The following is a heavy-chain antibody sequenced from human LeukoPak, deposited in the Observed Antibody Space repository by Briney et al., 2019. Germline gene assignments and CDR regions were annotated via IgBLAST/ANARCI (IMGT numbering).Heavy chain of an antibody. CDR1: GYTFTSYG. V-gene: IGHV1-2*06. Sequence: ASVKVSCKASGYTFTSYGISWVRQAPGQGLEWMGRINPNSGGTNYAQKFQGRVTMTRDTSISTAYMELSRLRSEDTAVYYCARDYYGDFDYWGQGTLVTVSS. CDR2: INPNSGGT. J-gene: IGHJ4*02. D-gene: IGHD4-17*01. CDR3: ARDYYGDFDY.